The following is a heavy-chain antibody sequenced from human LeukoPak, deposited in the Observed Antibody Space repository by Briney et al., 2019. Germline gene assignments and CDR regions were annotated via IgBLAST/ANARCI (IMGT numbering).Heavy chain of an antibody. V-gene: IGHV4-39*07. CDR2: IFYSGTS. D-gene: IGHD3-3*01. CDR3: ARSFGVVNPSPYNWFDP. Sequence: SETLSLTCSVSGGSISSNSDYWGWIRQTPGKGLEWIGSIFYSGTSFYTPSLKSRVSISLDTSKNQVSLNLRSVTAADTAVYYCARSFGVVNPSPYNWFDPWGQGTLVTVSS. CDR1: GGSISSNSDY. J-gene: IGHJ5*02.